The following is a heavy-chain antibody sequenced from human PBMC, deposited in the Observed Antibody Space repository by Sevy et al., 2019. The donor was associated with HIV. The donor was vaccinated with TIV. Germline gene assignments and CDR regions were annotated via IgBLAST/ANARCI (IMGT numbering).Heavy chain of an antibody. J-gene: IGHJ4*02. V-gene: IGHV3-23*01. CDR2: FSGNGGTT. CDR1: GFSFTSYA. Sequence: GGSLRLSCAASGFSFTSYAMTWVRQAPGKGLEWVSGFSGNGGTTYYADSVKGRFTISRDNSRNTLYLQMNSLRVEDTAVYYCAKDPREWWFGEFLFSDYWGQGTLVTVSS. CDR3: AKDPREWWFGEFLFSDY. D-gene: IGHD3-10*01.